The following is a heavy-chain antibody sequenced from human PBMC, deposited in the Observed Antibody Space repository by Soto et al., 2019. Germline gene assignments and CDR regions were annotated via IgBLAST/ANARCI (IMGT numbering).Heavy chain of an antibody. D-gene: IGHD1-26*01. CDR2: FYDERGE. V-gene: IGHV3-30*04. Sequence: QVQLVESGGGVVQPGKSLRLSCAGSGFTFSSYAFHWVRQAPGKGLEWVAFFYDERGEYYADSVKGRFTVSRDNYNSTLYLQMTALRADDTALYFWERTTSGVNPALKYWGQGILVTVS. CDR1: GFTFSSYA. J-gene: IGHJ4*02. CDR3: ERTTSGVNPALKY.